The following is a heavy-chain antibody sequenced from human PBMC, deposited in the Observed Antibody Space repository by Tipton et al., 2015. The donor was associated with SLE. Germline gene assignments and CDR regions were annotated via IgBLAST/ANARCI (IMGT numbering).Heavy chain of an antibody. CDR2: IYYSGST. J-gene: IGHJ3*02. D-gene: IGHD3-10*01. V-gene: IGHV4-59*11. CDR1: GGSISSHY. CDR3: ARTGAATRRITLVRGVPGAFDI. Sequence: TLSLTCTVSGGSISSHYWSWIRQPPGKGLEWIGYIYYSGSTYYNPPLKSRVTISVDTSKNQFSLKLSSVTAADTAVYYCARTGAATRRITLVRGVPGAFDIWGQGTMVTVSS.